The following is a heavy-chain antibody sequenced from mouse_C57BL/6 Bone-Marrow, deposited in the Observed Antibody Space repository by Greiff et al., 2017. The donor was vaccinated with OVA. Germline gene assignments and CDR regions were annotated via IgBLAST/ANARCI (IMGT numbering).Heavy chain of an antibody. V-gene: IGHV1-53*01. Sequence: QVQLQQPGTELVKPGASVKLSCKASGYTFTSYWMHWVKQRPGHGLEWIGNINPSNGGTNYNEKFKSKATLTVDKSSSTAYMQLSSLTSGDSAVYYCARAPNSYAMDDWGKRTSVTVSS. CDR3: ARAPNSYAMDD. J-gene: IGHJ4*01. CDR1: GYTFTSYW. CDR2: INPSNGGT. D-gene: IGHD4-1*01.